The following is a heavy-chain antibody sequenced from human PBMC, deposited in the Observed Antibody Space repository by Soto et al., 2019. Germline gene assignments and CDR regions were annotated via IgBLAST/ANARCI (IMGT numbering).Heavy chain of an antibody. J-gene: IGHJ5*02. CDR2: IHDSGIT. CDR3: ARVSYGSGSHRGGWFDP. CDR1: GGSISSGGYY. Sequence: QVQLQESGPGLVKPSQTLSLTCTVSGGSISSGGYYWSWIRQHPGKGLEWIGYIHDSGITYYSPSLKSRVTISEDTSKNQFPLKLRSVTAADTAVYYCARVSYGSGSHRGGWFDPWGQGTPVTVSS. D-gene: IGHD3-10*01. V-gene: IGHV4-31*03.